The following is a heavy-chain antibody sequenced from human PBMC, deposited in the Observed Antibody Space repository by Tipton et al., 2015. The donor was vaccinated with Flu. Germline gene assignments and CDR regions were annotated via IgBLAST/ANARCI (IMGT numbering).Heavy chain of an antibody. CDR1: GGSISSYY. Sequence: TLSLTCTVSGGSISSYYWSWIRQPAGKGLEWIGRIYTSGSTNYNPSLKSRVTMSVDTSKNQFSLKLSSVTAADTAVYYCARMGGYCSSTSCYTGSFDYWGQGTLVTVSS. CDR3: ARMGGYCSSTSCYTGSFDY. V-gene: IGHV4-4*07. CDR2: IYTSGST. J-gene: IGHJ4*02. D-gene: IGHD2-2*02.